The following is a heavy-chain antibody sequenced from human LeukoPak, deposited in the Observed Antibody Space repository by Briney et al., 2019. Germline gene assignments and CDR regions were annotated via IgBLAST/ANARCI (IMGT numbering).Heavy chain of an antibody. D-gene: IGHD2-2*02. Sequence: ASVKVSXKASGYTFTGYYMHWVRQAPGQGLEWMGWINPNSGGTNYAQKFQGRVTMTRDTSISTAYMELSRLRSDDTAVYYCARGYCSSTSCYIFNWFDPWGQGTLVTVSS. CDR3: ARGYCSSTSCYIFNWFDP. V-gene: IGHV1-2*02. CDR1: GYTFTGYY. J-gene: IGHJ5*02. CDR2: INPNSGGT.